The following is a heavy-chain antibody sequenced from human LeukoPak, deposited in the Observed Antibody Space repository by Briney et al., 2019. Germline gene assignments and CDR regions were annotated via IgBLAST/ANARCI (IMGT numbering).Heavy chain of an antibody. J-gene: IGHJ4*02. CDR3: AKGGSSSPRSTFDY. CDR1: GFTFSSYW. V-gene: IGHV3-74*01. Sequence: GGSLRLSCAASGFTFSSYWMHWVRQAPGKGLVWVSHINGDGSTTSYADSVKGRFTISRDNAKNTVYLQMNSLRAEDAAVYYCAKGGSSSPRSTFDYWGQGTLLTVSS. D-gene: IGHD6-13*01. CDR2: INGDGSTT.